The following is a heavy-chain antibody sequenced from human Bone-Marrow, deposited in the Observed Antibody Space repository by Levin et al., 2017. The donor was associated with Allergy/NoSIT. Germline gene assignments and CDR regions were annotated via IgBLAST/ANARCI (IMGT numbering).Heavy chain of an antibody. Sequence: GGSLRLSCTASEFIVRSNYMSWVRQAPGRGLDWVSNIYSGGSAYYADSVKGRFTISRDNSKNTLYLQMNSLRAEDTAVDYCVARANGMDVWGQGTTVTVFS. J-gene: IGHJ6*02. D-gene: IGHD5-12*01. CDR2: IYSGGSA. CDR3: VARANGMDV. CDR1: EFIVRSNY. V-gene: IGHV3-66*01.